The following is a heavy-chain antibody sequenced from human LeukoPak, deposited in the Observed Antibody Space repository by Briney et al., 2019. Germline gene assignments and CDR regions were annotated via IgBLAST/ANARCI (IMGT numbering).Heavy chain of an antibody. J-gene: IGHJ4*02. V-gene: IGHV4-4*09. CDR3: ASFGGDGFDY. CDR2: IYTSGST. CDR1: GGSISSYY. Sequence: SETLSLTCTVSGGSISSYYWSWVRQPPGKGLEWIGYIYTSGSTNYNPSLKSRVTISVDTSKNQFSLKLSSVTAADTAVYYCASFGGDGFDYWGQGTLVTVSS. D-gene: IGHD2-21*02.